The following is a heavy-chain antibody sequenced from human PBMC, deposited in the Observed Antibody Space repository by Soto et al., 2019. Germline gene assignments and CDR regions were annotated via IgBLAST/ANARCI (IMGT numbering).Heavy chain of an antibody. J-gene: IGHJ5*02. Sequence: SVKVSCKASGGTFSSYAISWVRQAPGQGLEWMGGIIPIFGTANYAQKFQGRVTITADEFTSTAYMELSSLRSEDTAVYYCARGPYNYYDSSGYYYQYNWFDPWGQGTLVTVSS. CDR2: IIPIFGTA. CDR3: ARGPYNYYDSSGYYYQYNWFDP. V-gene: IGHV1-69*13. CDR1: GGTFSSYA. D-gene: IGHD3-22*01.